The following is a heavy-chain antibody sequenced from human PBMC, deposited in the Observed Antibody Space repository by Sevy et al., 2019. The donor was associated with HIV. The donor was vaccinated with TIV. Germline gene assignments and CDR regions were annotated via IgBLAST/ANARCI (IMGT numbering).Heavy chain of an antibody. V-gene: IGHV3-48*02. J-gene: IGHJ4*02. D-gene: IGHD3-3*01. CDR3: ARDSFYDFSIDY. Sequence: GGSLRLSCAASGFTFSSYSMNWVRQAPGKGLEWVSYISTSSSTIYYADSVKGRFTISRDNAKNALYLQMNSLRDEDSAVYYCARDSFYDFSIDYWGQGTLVTVSS. CDR1: GFTFSSYS. CDR2: ISTSSSTI.